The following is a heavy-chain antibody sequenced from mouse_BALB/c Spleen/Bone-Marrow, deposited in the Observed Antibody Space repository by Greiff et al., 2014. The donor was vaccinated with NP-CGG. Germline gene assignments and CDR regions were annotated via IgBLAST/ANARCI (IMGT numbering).Heavy chain of an antibody. V-gene: IGHV1S53*02. J-gene: IGHJ2*01. Sequence: QVQLQQSDAELVKPGASAKISCKASGYTFTDHAIHWVKQKPEQGLEWIGYISPGTGSTKYNEKFKDKVTLTADKSSSTAYMQLNSLTSEDSTVYFCNYYGNTFDYWGQGTTLTVSS. CDR3: NYYGNTFDY. D-gene: IGHD1-1*01. CDR1: GYTFTDHA. CDR2: ISPGTGST.